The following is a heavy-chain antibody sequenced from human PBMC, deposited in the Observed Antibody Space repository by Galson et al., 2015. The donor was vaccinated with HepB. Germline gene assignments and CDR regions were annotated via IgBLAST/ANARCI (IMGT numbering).Heavy chain of an antibody. CDR3: ARVPILGVVIIHYRDV. CDR2: ISSSSSYI. Sequence: SLRLSCAASGFTSSSYTMNWVRQAPGKGLEWVSSISSSSSYIYYADSVKGRFTISRDNAKNSLYLQMNSLRAENTAVYYCARVPILGVVIIHYRDVWGKATTGTVSS. J-gene: IGHJ6*03. CDR1: GFTSSSYT. D-gene: IGHD3-3*01. V-gene: IGHV3-21*01.